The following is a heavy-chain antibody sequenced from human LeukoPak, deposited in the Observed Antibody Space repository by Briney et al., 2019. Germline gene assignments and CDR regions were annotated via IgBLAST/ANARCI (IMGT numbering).Heavy chain of an antibody. CDR1: GYSFTSYW. Sequence: KNGESLKISCKGSGYSFTSYWISWVRQMPGKGLEWMGRIDPSDSYTNYSPSFQGHVTISADKSISTAYLQWSSLKASDTAMYYCARLRTEEYSSSSAWFDPWGQEPWSPSPQ. CDR2: IDPSDSYT. J-gene: IGHJ5*02. CDR3: ARLRTEEYSSSSAWFDP. V-gene: IGHV5-10-1*01. D-gene: IGHD6-6*01.